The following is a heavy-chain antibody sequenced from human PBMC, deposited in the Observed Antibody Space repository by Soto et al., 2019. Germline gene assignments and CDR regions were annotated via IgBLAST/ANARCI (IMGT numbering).Heavy chain of an antibody. CDR1: GGTFSSYA. Sequence: GASVKVSCKASGGTFSSYAISWVRQAPGQGLEWMGGIIPIFGTANYAQKFQGRVTITADESTSTAYMELSSLRSEDAAAYYCALRIRYYYDSSGYLDWGQGTLVTVSS. J-gene: IGHJ4*02. CDR3: ALRIRYYYDSSGYLD. CDR2: IIPIFGTA. V-gene: IGHV1-69*13. D-gene: IGHD3-22*01.